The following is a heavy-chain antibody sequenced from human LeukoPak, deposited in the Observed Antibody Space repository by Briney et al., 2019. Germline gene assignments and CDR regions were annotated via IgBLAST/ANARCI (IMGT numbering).Heavy chain of an antibody. D-gene: IGHD2-21*02. CDR2: IYSGGST. J-gene: IGHJ4*02. CDR3: VKELEVTASGYFDY. Sequence: PGGSLRLSCAASGFTVSSNYMSWVRQAPGKGLEWVSVIYSGGSTYYADSVKGRFTISRDNSKNTLYLQMNSLRADDTAVYYCVKELEVTASGYFDYWGQGTLVPVSS. CDR1: GFTVSSNY. V-gene: IGHV3-53*01.